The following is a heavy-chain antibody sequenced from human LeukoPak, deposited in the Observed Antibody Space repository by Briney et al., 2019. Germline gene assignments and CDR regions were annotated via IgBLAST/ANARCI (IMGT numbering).Heavy chain of an antibody. Sequence: ASVKASFKASGYPFTIYDLNWGRQAPGQRLEWMGCMNVKSGTADYAPKFQGRVTMTRNTYISKAYMELSSLRPEDTAVYYCARLPGYFGASWGQGTLVTVSS. J-gene: IGHJ5*02. D-gene: IGHD4/OR15-4a*01. V-gene: IGHV1-8*01. CDR1: GYPFTIYD. CDR3: ARLPGYFGAS. CDR2: MNVKSGTA.